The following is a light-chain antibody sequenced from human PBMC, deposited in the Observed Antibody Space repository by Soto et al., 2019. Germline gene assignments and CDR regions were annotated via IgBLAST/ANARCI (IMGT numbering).Light chain of an antibody. CDR2: ATS. Sequence: DIQMTQSPSSLSASVGDRVTITCRASQGISTNLAWYQQKPGKVPKVLIYATSTLQSGVPSRFSGSGSGTDFTLTISSLQTEDVATYYCQKYNSVPITFGQGTRLEIK. V-gene: IGKV1-27*01. CDR3: QKYNSVPIT. CDR1: QGISTN. J-gene: IGKJ5*01.